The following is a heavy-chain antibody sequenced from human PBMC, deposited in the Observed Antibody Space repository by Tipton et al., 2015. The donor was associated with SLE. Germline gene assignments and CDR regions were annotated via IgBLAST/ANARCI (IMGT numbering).Heavy chain of an antibody. Sequence: TLSLTCSVSGGSIRSSSFYWGWIRQPPGKGLEWIGSMHHTGATYSSPSLKSRVTLSLDKSQNQFSLQLTSVTPEDTAVYYCARGFLYDGFQVWGQGTLVTVSS. CDR2: MHHTGAT. CDR1: GGSIRSSSFY. J-gene: IGHJ1*01. CDR3: ARGFLYDGFQV. D-gene: IGHD2-2*02. V-gene: IGHV4-39*07.